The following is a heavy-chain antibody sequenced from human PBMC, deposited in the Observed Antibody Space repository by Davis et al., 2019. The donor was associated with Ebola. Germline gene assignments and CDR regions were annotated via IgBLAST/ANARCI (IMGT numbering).Heavy chain of an antibody. J-gene: IGHJ4*02. CDR2: ISGSGGST. Sequence: GESLKISCAASGFTFSSYAMSWVRQAPGKGLEWVSAISGSGGSTYYADSVKGRFTISRDNSKNTLYLQMNSLRAEDTAVYYCAKAALSHGGTFDYWGQGTLVTVSS. D-gene: IGHD2-2*01. V-gene: IGHV3-23*01. CDR3: AKAALSHGGTFDY. CDR1: GFTFSSYA.